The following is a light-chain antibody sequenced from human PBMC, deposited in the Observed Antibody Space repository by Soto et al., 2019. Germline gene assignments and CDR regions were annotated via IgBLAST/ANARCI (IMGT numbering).Light chain of an antibody. CDR1: QSLTNNY. CDR2: GAS. V-gene: IGKV3-20*01. Sequence: EIVLTQSPGTLSLSPGERATLSCRASQSLTNNYFAWYQQKPGRALRLLIDGASTRATGIPDRFSGSGSGTDFNLTISRREAEDCAVYYCQQYEAVVTFGQGTKVEI. CDR3: QQYEAVVT. J-gene: IGKJ1*01.